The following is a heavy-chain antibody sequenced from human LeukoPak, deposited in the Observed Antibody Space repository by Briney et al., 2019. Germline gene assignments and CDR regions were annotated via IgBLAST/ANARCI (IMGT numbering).Heavy chain of an antibody. CDR1: GFTFSDYY. CDR2: ISSSGSTI. V-gene: IGHV3-11*01. Sequence: GGSLRLSCAASGFTFSDYYMSWIRQAPGKGLEWVSYISSSGSTIYYADSVKGRFTISRDNAKNSLYLQMNSLRAEDTALYYCVKASSSSPQYNWFDAWGQGTLVTVSS. D-gene: IGHD6-6*01. J-gene: IGHJ5*02. CDR3: VKASSSSPQYNWFDA.